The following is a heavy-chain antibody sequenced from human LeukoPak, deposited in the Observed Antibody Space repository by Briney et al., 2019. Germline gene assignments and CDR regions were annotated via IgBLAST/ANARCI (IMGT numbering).Heavy chain of an antibody. CDR3: ARADPIVATP. CDR1: GYTFTSYG. J-gene: IGHJ4*02. CDR2: INAYNGNT. V-gene: IGHV1-18*01. D-gene: IGHD5-12*01. Sequence: ASVKVSCKASGYTFTSYGISWVRQPPGQGLEWMGWINAYNGNTIYEQNLQGRVTMTTDTSTSTAHMELRSLRSDGRAVYYCARADPIVATPWGQGTLVTVSS.